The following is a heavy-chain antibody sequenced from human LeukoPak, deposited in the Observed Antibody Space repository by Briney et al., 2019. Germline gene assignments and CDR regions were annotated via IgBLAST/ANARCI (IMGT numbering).Heavy chain of an antibody. CDR2: IYFSGST. D-gene: IGHD3-22*01. CDR1: GGSISSYY. J-gene: IGHJ6*03. CDR3: TRGSIAYYYMDV. V-gene: IGHV4-59*01. Sequence: PSETLSLTCTVSGGSISSYYWSWIRQPPGKGLEWIGNIYFSGSTNYNPSLKSRVTISVDTSKNQFSLKLSSVTAADTAVYYCTRGSIAYYYMDVWGKGTTVTVSS.